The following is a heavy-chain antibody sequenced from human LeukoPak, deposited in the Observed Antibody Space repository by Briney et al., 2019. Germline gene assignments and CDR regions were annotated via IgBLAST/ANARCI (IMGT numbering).Heavy chain of an antibody. CDR1: GFTFSDYW. V-gene: IGHV3-7*01. J-gene: IGHJ4*02. D-gene: IGHD2-2*01. CDR3: VRWGVTAGMQD. Sequence: PGGSLRLSCEGSGFTFSDYWMGGVRQAPGKGLEGVANINPAGRDTYYVDSVKGRFTISRDNVKKSTFLQMNSLRVEETAFYHCVRWGVTAGMQDWGQGTLVTVSS. CDR2: INPAGRDT.